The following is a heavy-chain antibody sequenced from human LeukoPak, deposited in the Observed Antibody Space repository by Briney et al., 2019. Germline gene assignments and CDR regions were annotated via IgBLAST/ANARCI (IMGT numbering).Heavy chain of an antibody. V-gene: IGHV4-61*01. CDR2: LYYNGNT. Sequence: SETLSLTCVVSGGSISSGTHYWSWIRQPPGKGLEWIGCLYYNGNTNYNPSLKSRVTIPVDTSENQFSLKLTSVTAADTAVYYCARVWFGEPNWFDPWGQGTLVTVSS. J-gene: IGHJ5*02. D-gene: IGHD3-10*01. CDR3: ARVWFGEPNWFDP. CDR1: GGSISSGTHY.